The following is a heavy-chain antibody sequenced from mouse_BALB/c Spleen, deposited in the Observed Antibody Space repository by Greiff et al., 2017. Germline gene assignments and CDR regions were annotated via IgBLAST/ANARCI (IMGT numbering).Heavy chain of an antibody. Sequence: EVQRVESGGGLVKPGGSLKLSCAASGFTFSSYAMSWVRQTPEKRLEWVASISSGGSTYYPDSVKGRFTISRDNARNILYLQMSSLRSEDTAMYYCARGGYYGNYFDYWGQGTTLTVSS. V-gene: IGHV5-6-5*01. CDR2: ISSGGST. CDR3: ARGGYYGNYFDY. CDR1: GFTFSSYA. J-gene: IGHJ2*01. D-gene: IGHD1-1*01.